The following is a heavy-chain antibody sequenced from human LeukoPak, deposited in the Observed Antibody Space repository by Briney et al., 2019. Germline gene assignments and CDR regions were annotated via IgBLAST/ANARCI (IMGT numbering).Heavy chain of an antibody. D-gene: IGHD3-10*01. J-gene: IGHJ6*03. CDR1: GFIFHDNG. CDR3: ARVVGGAGYYYYYMDV. V-gene: IGHV3-20*04. Sequence: GGSLRLSCVASGFIFHDNGMTWFRQAPGKGLEWVSGINWNGGRTSYADSVKGRFTISRDNAKNSLYLQMNSLRAEDTALYYCARVVGGAGYYYYYMDVWGKGTTVTVSS. CDR2: INWNGGRT.